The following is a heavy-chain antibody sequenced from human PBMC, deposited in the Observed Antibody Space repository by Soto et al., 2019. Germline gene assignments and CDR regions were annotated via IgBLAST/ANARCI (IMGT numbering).Heavy chain of an antibody. CDR3: ATTMTYYYYMDV. Sequence: VKVSCKVSGYTLTELSMHWVRQAPGRGLEWMGGFDPEDGETIYAQKFQGRVTMTEDTSTDTAYMELSSLRSEDTAVYYCATTMTYYYYMDVWGKGTTVTVSS. CDR2: FDPEDGET. J-gene: IGHJ6*03. V-gene: IGHV1-24*01. D-gene: IGHD3-3*01. CDR1: GYTLTELS.